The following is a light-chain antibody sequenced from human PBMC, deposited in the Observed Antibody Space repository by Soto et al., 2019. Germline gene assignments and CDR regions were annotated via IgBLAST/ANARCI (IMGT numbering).Light chain of an antibody. V-gene: IGKV1-12*01. J-gene: IGKJ1*01. CDR2: AAS. CDR3: PHTFNSPPWT. CDR1: HGISSW. Sequence: DIQMTHSPASVSAYVGDRVMITCRASHGISSWLAWYQQKPGKAPKLLIYAASSLQSGVPSRFSGSGSGTDFTLTISSLQSEDFASYFCPHTFNSPPWTFRQGTKVDIK.